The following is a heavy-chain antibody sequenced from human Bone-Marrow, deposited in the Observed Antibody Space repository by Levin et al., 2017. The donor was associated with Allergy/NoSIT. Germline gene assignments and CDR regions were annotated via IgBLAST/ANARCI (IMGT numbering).Heavy chain of an antibody. D-gene: IGHD3-3*01. CDR3: ARDLSDFWIGYYNGMDV. CDR2: ISYSTTYI. CDR1: GFSFNKYS. J-gene: IGHJ6*02. V-gene: IGHV3-21*01. Sequence: PGGSLRLSCVGSGFSFNKYSMMWVRQAPGKGLEWVSSISYSTTYINYADSVKGRFTISRDNAESSLFLQMDSLRADDTAIYFCARDLSDFWIGYYNGMDVWGQGTTVTVSS.